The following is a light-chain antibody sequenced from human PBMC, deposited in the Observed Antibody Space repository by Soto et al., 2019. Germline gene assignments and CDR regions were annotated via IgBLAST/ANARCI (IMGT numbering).Light chain of an antibody. J-gene: IGLJ1*01. CDR3: SSYTSSSTLYV. CDR1: SSDVGGYNY. CDR2: DVS. Sequence: QSVLTQPASVSGSPGQSITISCTGTSSDVGGYNYVSWYQQHPGKAPKLMIYDVSNRPSGVSNRFSGSKSGNTASLTISGPQAEDEADYYSSSYTSSSTLYVFGTGTKLTVL. V-gene: IGLV2-14*01.